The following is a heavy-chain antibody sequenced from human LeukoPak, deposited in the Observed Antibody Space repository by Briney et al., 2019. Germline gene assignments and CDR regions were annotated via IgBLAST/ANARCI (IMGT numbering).Heavy chain of an antibody. CDR1: GFTFNTYW. J-gene: IGHJ4*02. CDR2: IKQDGSEK. D-gene: IGHD3-16*01. V-gene: IGHV3-7*05. CDR3: ARGGGIFDY. Sequence: GGSLRLSCAASGFTFNTYWMSWVRQAPGKGVEWVARIKQDGSEKYYVDSVKGRFTISRDNAKNSLYLQMNSLRAEDTAVYYCARGGGIFDYWGQGTLVTVSS.